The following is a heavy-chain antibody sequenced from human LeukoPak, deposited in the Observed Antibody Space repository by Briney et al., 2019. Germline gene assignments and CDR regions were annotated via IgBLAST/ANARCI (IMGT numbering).Heavy chain of an antibody. Sequence: PSETLSLTCAVYGGSFSGYHWGWIRQPPGKGLEWIGEINHSGSTNYNPSLKSRVTISVDTSKNQFSLKLNSVTAADTAVYYCARRTYYYDSSAYQNWFDSWGQGTLVTVSS. CDR2: INHSGST. V-gene: IGHV4-34*01. CDR3: ARRTYYYDSSAYQNWFDS. CDR1: GGSFSGYH. D-gene: IGHD3-22*01. J-gene: IGHJ5*01.